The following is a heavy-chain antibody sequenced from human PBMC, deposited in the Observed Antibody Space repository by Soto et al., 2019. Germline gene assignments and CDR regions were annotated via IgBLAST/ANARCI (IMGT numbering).Heavy chain of an antibody. CDR2: IDTSGKT. CDR3: AKDESGAADI. J-gene: IGHJ3*02. D-gene: IGHD7-27*01. CDR1: CGSLTAYA. Sequence: XETLSLPRTVSCGSLTAYAWNWIRQPVGKGLEWIGLIDTSGKTNYIPSLKSRLTMSIDRFKNQFSLNLKFVTAADTAVYFCAKDESGAADIWGQGTMVTVSS. V-gene: IGHV4-4*07.